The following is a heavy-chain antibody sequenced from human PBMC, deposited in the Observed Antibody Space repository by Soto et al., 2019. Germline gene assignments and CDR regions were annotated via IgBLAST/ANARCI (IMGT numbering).Heavy chain of an antibody. Sequence: GGSLRLSCAASGFTFSSYGMHWVRQAPGKGLERVAVIWYDGSNKYYADSVKGRFTISRDNSKNTLYLQMNSLRAEDTAVYYCARGGVGSSGSYEDYYYGMDVWGQGTTVTVSS. V-gene: IGHV3-33*01. CDR1: GFTFSSYG. J-gene: IGHJ6*02. D-gene: IGHD3-22*01. CDR3: ARGGVGSSGSYEDYYYGMDV. CDR2: IWYDGSNK.